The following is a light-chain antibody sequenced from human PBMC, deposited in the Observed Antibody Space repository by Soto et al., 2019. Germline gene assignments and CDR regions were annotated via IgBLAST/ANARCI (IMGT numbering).Light chain of an antibody. J-gene: IGKJ1*01. CDR3: QQSYSTPPWT. V-gene: IGKV1-39*01. CDR2: DAS. CDR1: QSISRD. Sequence: DIQMTPSPFSPSAPLSERVTITCRASQSISRDLNWVQQKPGKAPKLLIYDASSLQTGVPSRFSGSGSGTDFSLTISSLQPEDFATYYCQQSYSTPPWTFGQGTKVDIK.